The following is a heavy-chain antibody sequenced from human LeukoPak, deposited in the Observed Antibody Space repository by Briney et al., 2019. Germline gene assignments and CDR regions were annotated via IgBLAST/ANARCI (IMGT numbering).Heavy chain of an antibody. D-gene: IGHD3-10*01. CDR1: GVTVSSNY. V-gene: IGHV3-66*01. CDR2: IYSGGST. J-gene: IGHJ4*02. Sequence: GGSLRLSCAASGVTVSSNYMSWVRQAPGKGLEWVSVIYSGGSTYYTDSVKGRVTISRDNSKNTLYLQMNSLRAEDTAVYYCASSSLVRGVIIDFDYWGQGTLVTVSS. CDR3: ASSSLVRGVIIDFDY.